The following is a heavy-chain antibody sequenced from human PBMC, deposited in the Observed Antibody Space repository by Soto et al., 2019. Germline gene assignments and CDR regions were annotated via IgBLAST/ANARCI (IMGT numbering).Heavy chain of an antibody. D-gene: IGHD2-21*02. J-gene: IGHJ6*02. Sequence: QVQLVQSGAEVKKPGASVKVSCKASGYTFTSYGISWVRQAPGQGLEWMGWISAYNGNTNYAQKLQGRVTMTTDTSTSIAYMELRSLRSDDTAVYYCALYCGGDCYSFYYYGMDVWGQGTTVTVSS. V-gene: IGHV1-18*01. CDR1: GYTFTSYG. CDR2: ISAYNGNT. CDR3: ALYCGGDCYSFYYYGMDV.